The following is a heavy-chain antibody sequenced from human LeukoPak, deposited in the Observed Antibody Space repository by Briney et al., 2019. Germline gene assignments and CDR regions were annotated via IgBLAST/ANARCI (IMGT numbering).Heavy chain of an antibody. D-gene: IGHD3-9*01. Sequence: GGSLRLSCAASGFTFSSYGMHWVRQAPGKGLEWVAFIRYDGSNKYYADSVKGRFTISRDNSKNTLYLQMNSLRAEDTAVYYCAKDRSYYDILTGYYATPYFDYWGQGTLVTVSS. V-gene: IGHV3-30*02. CDR1: GFTFSSYG. CDR2: IRYDGSNK. CDR3: AKDRSYYDILTGYYATPYFDY. J-gene: IGHJ4*02.